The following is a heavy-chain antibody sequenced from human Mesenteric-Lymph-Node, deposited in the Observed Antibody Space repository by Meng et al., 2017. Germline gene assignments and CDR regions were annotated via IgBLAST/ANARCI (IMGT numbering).Heavy chain of an antibody. CDR1: GDSVSTNSAA. V-gene: IGHV6-1*01. CDR3: ARDPAAFDF. D-gene: IGHD6-25*01. Sequence: VQFQQSVPVLVKPSPTLSLTCAISGDSVSTNSAAWNWIRQSPSGGLEWLGRTYYKSKWYNDYAESVKSRITINPDTSKNQFSLQLNSVTPEDTAVYYCARDPAAFDFWGQGILVTVSS. J-gene: IGHJ4*02. CDR2: TYYKSKWYN.